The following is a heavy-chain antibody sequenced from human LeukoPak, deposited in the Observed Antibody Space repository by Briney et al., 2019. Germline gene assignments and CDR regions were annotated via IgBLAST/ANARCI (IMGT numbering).Heavy chain of an antibody. CDR3: ARVVTPGYSSSWFDY. J-gene: IGHJ5*01. Sequence: SETLSLTCTVSGGSIDSYYWSWIRQPPGKGLGWIGYIYYSGGTNYNPSLKSRVTISVDTSKNQFSLKLNSVTTADTAVYYCARVVTPGYSSSWFDYWGQGTLVTVSS. CDR2: IYYSGGT. CDR1: GGSIDSYY. V-gene: IGHV4-59*01. D-gene: IGHD6-13*01.